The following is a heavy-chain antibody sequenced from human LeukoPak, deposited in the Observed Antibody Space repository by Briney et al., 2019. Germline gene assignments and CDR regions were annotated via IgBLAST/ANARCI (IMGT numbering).Heavy chain of an antibody. CDR3: ARGPGRGGAGWFDP. J-gene: IGHJ5*02. Sequence: SETLSLTCTVSGYSISSGYYWGWIRQPPGKGLEWIGSIYHSGSTYYNPSLKSRVTISVDTSKNQFSLKLSSVTAADTAVYYCARGPGRGGAGWFDPWGQGTLVTVSS. CDR2: IYHSGST. V-gene: IGHV4-38-2*02. CDR1: GYSISSGYY. D-gene: IGHD3-16*01.